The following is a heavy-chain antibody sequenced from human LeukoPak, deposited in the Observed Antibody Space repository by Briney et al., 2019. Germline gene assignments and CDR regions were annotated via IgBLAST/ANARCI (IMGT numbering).Heavy chain of an antibody. CDR2: ISGSGGST. D-gene: IGHD6-6*01. CDR3: AKDQGSSLPADY. Sequence: GGSLRLSCAASGFTVSSNYMSWVRQAPGKGLEGDSAISGSGGSTYYADSVKGRFTISRDNSKNTLYLQMNSLRAEDTAVYYCAKDQGSSLPADYWGQGTLVTVSS. CDR1: GFTVSSNY. J-gene: IGHJ4*02. V-gene: IGHV3-23*01.